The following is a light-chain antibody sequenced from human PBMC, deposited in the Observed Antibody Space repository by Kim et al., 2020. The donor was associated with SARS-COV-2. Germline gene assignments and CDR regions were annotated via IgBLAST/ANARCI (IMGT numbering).Light chain of an antibody. Sequence: SYELTQPPSVSVAPGETARITCEGNNIGSESVHWYQQKPGQGPVLVVYDDSDRPSGIPERFSGSNSGNMATLTISRVEVGDEGDYYCQVWDSDSDSPGVVFGGGTRSPS. CDR2: DDS. J-gene: IGLJ2*01. CDR1: NIGSES. CDR3: QVWDSDSDSPGVV. V-gene: IGLV3-21*02.